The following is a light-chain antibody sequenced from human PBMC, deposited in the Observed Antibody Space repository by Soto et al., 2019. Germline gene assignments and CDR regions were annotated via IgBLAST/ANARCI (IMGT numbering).Light chain of an antibody. CDR2: AAS. Sequence: AIQMTQSPSSLSASVGDRVAITCRASQGIGIDLGWYQQRPGKALKLLIYAASSLQSGVPSRFSGSGSGTDFTLTINSLQPEDLATYYCLQDYNYPWTFGQGTKVDIK. J-gene: IGKJ1*01. CDR1: QGIGID. V-gene: IGKV1-6*01. CDR3: LQDYNYPWT.